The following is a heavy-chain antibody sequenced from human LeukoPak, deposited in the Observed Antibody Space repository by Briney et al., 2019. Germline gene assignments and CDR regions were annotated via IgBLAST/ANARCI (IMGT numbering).Heavy chain of an antibody. CDR3: ARALAYYYGSGSDY. CDR1: GYTFTSYY. CDR2: INAGNGNT. Sequence: ASVKASCKASGYTFTSYYMHWVRQAPGQRLEWMGWINAGNGNTKYSQKFQGRVTITRDTSASTAYMELSSLRSEDTAVYYCARALAYYYGSGSDYWGQGTLVTVSS. J-gene: IGHJ4*02. D-gene: IGHD3-10*01. V-gene: IGHV1-3*01.